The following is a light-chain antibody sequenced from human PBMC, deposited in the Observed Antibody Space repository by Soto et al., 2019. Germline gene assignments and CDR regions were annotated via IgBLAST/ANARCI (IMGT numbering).Light chain of an antibody. V-gene: IGKV3-20*01. Sequence: DIVLTQSPGTLSLSPGETATLSCRSSQRVTSSYLAWYQQKPGQAPRLLIYGASNRATDIPDRIIGSWSGTDCTLTISRLEPEDVAVYYCQHYGSTPWTFGQGTKVDIK. CDR3: QHYGSTPWT. J-gene: IGKJ1*01. CDR1: QRVTSSY. CDR2: GAS.